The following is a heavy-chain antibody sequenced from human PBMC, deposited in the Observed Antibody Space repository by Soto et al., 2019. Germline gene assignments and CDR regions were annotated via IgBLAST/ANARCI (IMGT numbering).Heavy chain of an antibody. CDR1: GFTFSSYA. Sequence: GGSLRLSCAASGFTFSSYAMSWVRQAPGKGLEWVSAISGSGGSTYYADSVKGRFTISRDNSKNTLYLQMNSLRAEDTAVYYCAKDLALVGYCSSTSCYGLFDYWGQGTLVTVSS. J-gene: IGHJ4*02. V-gene: IGHV3-23*01. D-gene: IGHD2-2*01. CDR2: ISGSGGST. CDR3: AKDLALVGYCSSTSCYGLFDY.